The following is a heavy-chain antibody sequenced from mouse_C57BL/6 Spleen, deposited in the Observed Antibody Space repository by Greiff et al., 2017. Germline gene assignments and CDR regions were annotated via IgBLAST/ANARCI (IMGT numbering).Heavy chain of an antibody. CDR2: IHPSDSDT. CDR3: AGMVTTGSWFAY. Sequence: VKLQQSGAELVKPGASVKVSCKASGYTFTSYWMHWVKQRPGQGLEWIGSIHPSDSDTNYNQKFKGKVTLSVDKSSSTAYMQLSSLTSEDSAVYYCAGMVTTGSWFAYWGQGTLVTVSA. D-gene: IGHD2-2*01. J-gene: IGHJ3*01. V-gene: IGHV1-74*01. CDR1: GYTFTSYW.